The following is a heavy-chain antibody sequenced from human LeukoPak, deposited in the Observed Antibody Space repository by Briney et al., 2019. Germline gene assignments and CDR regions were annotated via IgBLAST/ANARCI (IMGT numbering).Heavy chain of an antibody. Sequence: GGSLRLSCAASGLTFSSYWMHWVRQAPGKGLVWVSRINSDGSSTSYADSVKGRFTISRDNAKNTLYLQMNSLRPEDMAVYYCAKEIFSGLLYIDYWGQGTLVTVSS. CDR1: GLTFSSYW. D-gene: IGHD5-12*01. CDR3: AKEIFSGLLYIDY. V-gene: IGHV3-74*01. J-gene: IGHJ4*02. CDR2: INSDGSST.